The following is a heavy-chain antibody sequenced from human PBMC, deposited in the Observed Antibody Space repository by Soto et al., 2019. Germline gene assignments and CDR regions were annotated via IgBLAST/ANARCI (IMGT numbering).Heavy chain of an antibody. J-gene: IGHJ4*02. CDR3: ARSYSYGFGY. CDR2: IGTGTRTR. D-gene: IGHD5-18*01. Sequence: GSLRLSCAASGFVLSSYSMSWVRQAPGKGLEWVSYIGTGTRTRYYADSVKGRFTISRDNGKNSLFLQMNSLRAEDTALYYCARSYSYGFGYWGQGTLVTVSS. V-gene: IGHV3-48*01. CDR1: GFVLSSYS.